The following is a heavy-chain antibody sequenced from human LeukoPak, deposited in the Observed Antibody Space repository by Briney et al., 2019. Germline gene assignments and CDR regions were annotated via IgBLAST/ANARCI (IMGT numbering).Heavy chain of an antibody. Sequence: GGSLRLSCAASGFTLSNYPMGWVRQAPVKGLEWLSAIGEEKSGSWTKSADSVKGRFTISRDNSKNTLYLQMNSLRAEDTAVYYCANLYWGGYCSGGSCYGTDYWGQGTLVTVSS. J-gene: IGHJ4*02. CDR2: IGEEKSGSWT. D-gene: IGHD2-15*01. V-gene: IGHV3-23*01. CDR1: GFTLSNYP. CDR3: ANLYWGGYCSGGSCYGTDY.